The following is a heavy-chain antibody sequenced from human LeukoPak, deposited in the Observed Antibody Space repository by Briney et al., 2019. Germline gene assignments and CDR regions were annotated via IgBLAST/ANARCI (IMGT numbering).Heavy chain of an antibody. V-gene: IGHV4-30-4*01. J-gene: IGHJ4*02. Sequence: SETLSLPCTVSGGSISSGDYYWSWIRLPPGKGLEWIGYIYYSGSTYYNPSLKSRVTISVDTSKNQFSLKLSSVTAADTAVYYCARDGYDILTGYGFIDYWGQGTLVTVSS. CDR2: IYYSGST. D-gene: IGHD3-9*01. CDR1: GGSISSGDYY. CDR3: ARDGYDILTGYGFIDY.